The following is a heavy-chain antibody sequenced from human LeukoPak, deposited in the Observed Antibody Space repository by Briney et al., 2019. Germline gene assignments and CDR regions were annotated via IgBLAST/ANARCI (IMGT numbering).Heavy chain of an antibody. J-gene: IGHJ2*01. Sequence: PSETLSLTCAVSGYSISSGYCWGWIRQPPGKGLEWIGSIYHSGSTYYNPSLKSRVTISVDTSKNQFSLKLSSVTAADTAVYYCARHPTGTIVGWYFDLRGRGTLVTVSS. V-gene: IGHV4-38-2*01. CDR1: GYSISSGYC. CDR3: ARHPTGTIVGWYFDL. CDR2: IYHSGST. D-gene: IGHD1-7*01.